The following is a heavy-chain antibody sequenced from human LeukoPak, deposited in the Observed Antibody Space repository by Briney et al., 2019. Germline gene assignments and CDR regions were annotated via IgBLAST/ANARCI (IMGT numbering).Heavy chain of an antibody. CDR1: GFTFSSYA. CDR3: AKGPMGIVGATRPFSLLDY. Sequence: GGSLRLSCAASGFTFSSYAMSWVRQAPGKGLEWVSAISGSGGSTYYADSVKGRFTISRDNSKNTLYLQMNSLRAEDTAVYYCAKGPMGIVGATRPFSLLDYWGQGTLVTVSS. V-gene: IGHV3-23*01. J-gene: IGHJ4*02. D-gene: IGHD1-26*01. CDR2: ISGSGGST.